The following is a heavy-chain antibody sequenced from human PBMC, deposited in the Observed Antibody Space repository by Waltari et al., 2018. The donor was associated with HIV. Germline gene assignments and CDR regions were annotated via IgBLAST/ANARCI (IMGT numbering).Heavy chain of an antibody. J-gene: IGHJ4*02. CDR2: ISYDGSNK. D-gene: IGHD2-2*01. CDR1: GFTFSRYG. V-gene: IGHV3-30*18. Sequence: QVQLVESGGGVVQPGRSLRLSCAASGFTFSRYGLHWVRQAPGKGLEWVAVISYDGSNKYYADSVKGRFTISRDNSKNTLYLQMNSLRAEDTAVYYCAKGGGCSSTSCYCDYWGQGTLVTVSS. CDR3: AKGGGCSSTSCYCDY.